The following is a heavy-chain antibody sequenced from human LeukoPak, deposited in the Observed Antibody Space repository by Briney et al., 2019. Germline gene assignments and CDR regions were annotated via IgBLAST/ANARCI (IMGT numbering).Heavy chain of an antibody. D-gene: IGHD3-10*01. Sequence: GGSLRLSCAGSDFTFSDSDIQWVRQASGKGLEWVAHIRDKANNYAPGYAASVKGRFTISRDDSKNTAYLQMNSLKTEDTAIYYCTRQIKGEFYGEPQGWGQGTLVTVSS. J-gene: IGHJ4*02. CDR2: IRDKANNYAP. CDR3: TRQIKGEFYGEPQG. V-gene: IGHV3-73*01. CDR1: DFTFSDSD.